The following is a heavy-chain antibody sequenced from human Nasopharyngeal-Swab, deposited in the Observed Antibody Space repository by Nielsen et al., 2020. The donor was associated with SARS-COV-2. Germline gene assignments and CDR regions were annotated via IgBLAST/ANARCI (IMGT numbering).Heavy chain of an antibody. J-gene: IGHJ4*02. D-gene: IGHD3-3*01. CDR3: ARGRDFSFDS. CDR2: TLYRSKWYN. CDR1: GDRVSSHSAG. V-gene: IGHV6-1*01. Sequence: SQTLSLTCAISGDRVSSHSAGWNWISQSPSRGLEWLGRTLYRSKWYNDYAESVKSRIAVNPDTSKNQFSLQLNSVTPEDTAVYYCARGRDFSFDSWGQGTLVTASS.